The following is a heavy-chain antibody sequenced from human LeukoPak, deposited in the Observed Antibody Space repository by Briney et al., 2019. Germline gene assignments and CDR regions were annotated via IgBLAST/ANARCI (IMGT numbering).Heavy chain of an antibody. Sequence: ASVKVSCKASAYTFTSYYMHWVRQAPGQGLEWMGIINPSGGSTSYAQKFQGRATMTRDTSTSTVYMELSSLRSEDTAVYYCARDDIDYGSGSYMDYWGQGTLVTVSS. CDR3: ARDDIDYGSGSYMDY. J-gene: IGHJ4*02. D-gene: IGHD3-10*01. CDR1: AYTFTSYY. V-gene: IGHV1-46*03. CDR2: INPSGGST.